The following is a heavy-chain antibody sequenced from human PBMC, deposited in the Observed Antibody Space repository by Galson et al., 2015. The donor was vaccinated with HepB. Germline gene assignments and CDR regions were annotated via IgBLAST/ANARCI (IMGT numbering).Heavy chain of an antibody. Sequence: SLRLSCAASGFTFSSYSMNWVRQAPGKGLEWVSSISSSSSYIYYADSVKGRFTISRDNAKNSLYLQMNSLRAEDTAVYYCASGLGGVGFVWARDWGQGTLVTVSS. CDR3: ASGLGGVGFVWARD. CDR1: GFTFSSYS. V-gene: IGHV3-21*01. CDR2: ISSSSSYI. D-gene: IGHD3-16*01. J-gene: IGHJ4*02.